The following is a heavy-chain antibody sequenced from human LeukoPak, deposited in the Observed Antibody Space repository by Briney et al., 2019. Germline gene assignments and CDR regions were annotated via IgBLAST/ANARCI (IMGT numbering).Heavy chain of an antibody. V-gene: IGHV4-59*01. CDR3: ARVVGYCDSSGHRAFDI. Sequence: PSETLSLTCTVSGGSFRSYYWSWIRQPPGKGLEWIGYIYYSGSTNYNPSLKSRVTISVDTSKNQFSLKLSSVTAADTAVYYCARVVGYCDSSGHRAFDIWGQGTMVTVSS. D-gene: IGHD3-22*01. CDR2: IYYSGST. CDR1: GGSFRSYY. J-gene: IGHJ3*02.